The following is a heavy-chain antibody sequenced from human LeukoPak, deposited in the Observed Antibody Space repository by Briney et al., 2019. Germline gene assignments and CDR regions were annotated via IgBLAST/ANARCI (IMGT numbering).Heavy chain of an antibody. CDR1: GYSISSGYY. J-gene: IGHJ3*02. CDR3: AGRGDDAFDI. V-gene: IGHV4-38-2*02. Sequence: PSETLSLTCSVSGYSISSGYYWGWIRQPPGKGLEWIGEINHSGSTNYNPSLKSRVTISVDTSKNQFSLKLSSVTAADTAVYYCAGRGDDAFDIWGQGTMVTVSS. D-gene: IGHD3-10*01. CDR2: INHSGST.